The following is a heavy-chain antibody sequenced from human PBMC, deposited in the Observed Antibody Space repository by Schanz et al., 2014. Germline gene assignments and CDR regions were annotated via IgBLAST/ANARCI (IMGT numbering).Heavy chain of an antibody. CDR1: GFTFSSYG. V-gene: IGHV3-30*18. J-gene: IGHJ6*02. CDR2: VCYDGSKK. Sequence: QVQLVESGGGVVQPGRSLRLSCAASGFTFSSYGMHWVRQAPGKGLEWVAVVCYDGSKKYYADSVKGRFTTSRDNSKNTMYLQMNSLRAEDTALYYCAKDRQNRVNRVGYYYGMDVWGQGTTVTVSS. CDR3: AKDRQNRVNRVGYYYGMDV. D-gene: IGHD3-16*01.